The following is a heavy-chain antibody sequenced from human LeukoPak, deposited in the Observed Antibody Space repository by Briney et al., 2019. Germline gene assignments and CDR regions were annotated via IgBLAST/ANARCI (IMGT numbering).Heavy chain of an antibody. V-gene: IGHV3-21*04. Sequence: GGSLRLSCAASGFTFSSYSMNWVRQAPGKGLECVSSISSSSSYIYYADSVKGRFTISRDNSKNTLYLQMNSLRAEDTAVYYCAKPFLPGYSSGWYYFVYWGQGTLVTVSS. CDR1: GFTFSSYS. CDR3: AKPFLPGYSSGWYYFVY. J-gene: IGHJ4*02. CDR2: ISSSSSYI. D-gene: IGHD6-19*01.